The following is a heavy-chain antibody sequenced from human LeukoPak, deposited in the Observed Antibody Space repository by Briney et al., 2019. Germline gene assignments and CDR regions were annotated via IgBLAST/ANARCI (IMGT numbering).Heavy chain of an antibody. Sequence: GGSLRLSCEASGFSFSSYWMSWVRQAPGKGLEWVANIKQDGSEKYYVDSVKGRFTISRDNAKNSLYLQMNSLRAEDTAVYYCARVRYGDFDYWGQGTLVTVSS. J-gene: IGHJ4*02. D-gene: IGHD4-17*01. CDR1: GFSFSSYW. V-gene: IGHV3-7*01. CDR2: IKQDGSEK. CDR3: ARVRYGDFDY.